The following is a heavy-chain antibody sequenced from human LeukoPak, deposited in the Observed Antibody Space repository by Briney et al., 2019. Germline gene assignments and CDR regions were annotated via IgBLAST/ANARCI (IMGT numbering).Heavy chain of an antibody. CDR3: ARDRADYVWGSYGIDY. J-gene: IGHJ4*02. Sequence: GRSLRLSCAASGFTFSSYGMHWVRQAPGKGLEWVAVIWYDGSNKYCADSVKGRFTISRDNSKNTLYLQMNSLRAEDTAVYYCARDRADYVWGSYGIDYWGQGTLVTVSS. CDR2: IWYDGSNK. D-gene: IGHD3-16*01. V-gene: IGHV3-33*01. CDR1: GFTFSSYG.